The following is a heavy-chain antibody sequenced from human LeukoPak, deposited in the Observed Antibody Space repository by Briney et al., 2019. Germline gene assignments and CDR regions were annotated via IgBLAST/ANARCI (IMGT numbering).Heavy chain of an antibody. Sequence: GGSLRLSCAASRFTFSSYGMHWVRQAPGKGLEWVAFIRYDGTNKYYADSVKGRFTISRDDSKSTLYLQMNSLRAEDTAVYYCAKDLSVVQPAGYFDSWGQGTLVTVSS. J-gene: IGHJ4*02. CDR2: IRYDGTNK. CDR1: RFTFSSYG. V-gene: IGHV3-30*02. D-gene: IGHD2-2*01. CDR3: AKDLSVVQPAGYFDS.